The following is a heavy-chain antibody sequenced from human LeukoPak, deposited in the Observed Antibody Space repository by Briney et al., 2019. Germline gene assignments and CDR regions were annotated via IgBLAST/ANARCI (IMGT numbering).Heavy chain of an antibody. CDR2: INHSGST. CDR1: GGSFSGYY. V-gene: IGHV4-34*01. J-gene: IGHJ4*02. D-gene: IGHD4-17*01. CDR3: ARAMRSTVTFDY. Sequence: SETLSLTCAVYGGSFSGYYWSLIRQPPGKGLEWIGEINHSGSTNYNPSLKSRVTISVDTSKNQFSLKLSSVTAADTAVYYCARAMRSTVTFDYWGQGTLVTVSS.